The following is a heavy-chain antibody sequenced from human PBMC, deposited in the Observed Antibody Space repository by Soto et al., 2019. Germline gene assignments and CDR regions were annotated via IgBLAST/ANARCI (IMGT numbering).Heavy chain of an antibody. Sequence: ETLSLTCTVSGGSISSSSYYWGWIRQPPGKGLEWIGSIYYSGSTYYNPSLKSRVTISVDTSKNQFSLKLSSVTAADTAVYYCAGDIVLMVYAPRVFDPWAQRTLVTVSS. CDR3: AGDIVLMVYAPRVFDP. CDR2: IYYSGST. J-gene: IGHJ5*02. D-gene: IGHD2-8*01. V-gene: IGHV4-39*01. CDR1: GGSISSSSYY.